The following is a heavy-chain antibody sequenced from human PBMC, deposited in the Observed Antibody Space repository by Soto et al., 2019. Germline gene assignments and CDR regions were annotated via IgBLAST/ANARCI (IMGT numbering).Heavy chain of an antibody. Sequence: GAAVKVSCKASGYTFTGYYMQWVRQAPGQGLEWMGWINPNSGGTNYAQKFQGWVTMTRDTSISTAYMELSRLRSDDTAVYYCARFSSAVAAPNDAFDIWGQGTMVTVSS. D-gene: IGHD6-19*01. CDR2: INPNSGGT. CDR1: GYTFTGYY. J-gene: IGHJ3*02. V-gene: IGHV1-2*04. CDR3: ARFSSAVAAPNDAFDI.